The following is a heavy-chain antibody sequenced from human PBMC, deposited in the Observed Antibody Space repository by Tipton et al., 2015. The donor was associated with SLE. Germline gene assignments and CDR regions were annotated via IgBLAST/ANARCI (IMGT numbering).Heavy chain of an antibody. CDR1: AVFFTVYF. D-gene: IGHD4-17*01. V-gene: IGHV4-34*01. J-gene: IGHJ5*02. CDR2: INHSGTT. Sequence: TLSLTCAVYAVFFTVYFWSWIRQPPGKGLEWIGEINHSGTTNYNPSLMGRVSISIDTSKNHFSLQLRSMTAADTSVYFCARRGPRTTVTPGFDPWGQGTLVTVSS. CDR3: ARRGPRTTVTPGFDP.